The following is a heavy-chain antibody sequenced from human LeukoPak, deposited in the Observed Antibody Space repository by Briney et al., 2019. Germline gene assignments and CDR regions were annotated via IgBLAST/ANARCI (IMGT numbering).Heavy chain of an antibody. CDR1: GFIVSNNY. CDR2: IYGGDST. Sequence: GGSLRLSCAASGFIVSNNYMSWVRQAPGKGLEWVSAIYGGDSTEYADSVKGRFTISRDNSKNTLYLQMNSLRTEDTAVYYCATLYGGQRADGYWGQGTLVTVFS. D-gene: IGHD4-23*01. J-gene: IGHJ4*02. V-gene: IGHV3-53*01. CDR3: ATLYGGQRADGY.